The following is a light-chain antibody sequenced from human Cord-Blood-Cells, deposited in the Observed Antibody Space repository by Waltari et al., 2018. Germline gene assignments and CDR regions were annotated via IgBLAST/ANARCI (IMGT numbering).Light chain of an antibody. Sequence: SYELTQPPSVSVPPGQTARITSSGDALPTQYAYWYQQKPGQAPVLVIYKDSERPSGIPERFSGSSSGTTVTLTISGVQAEDEADYYCQSADSSGTWVFGGGTKLTVL. CDR1: ALPTQY. V-gene: IGLV3-25*03. CDR2: KDS. J-gene: IGLJ3*02. CDR3: QSADSSGTWV.